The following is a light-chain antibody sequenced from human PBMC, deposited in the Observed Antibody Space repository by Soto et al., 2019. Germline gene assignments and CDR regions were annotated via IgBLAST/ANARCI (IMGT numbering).Light chain of an antibody. Sequence: DIQMTQSPSTLPASVGDRVTITCRASQSISSWLAWYQQKPGKAPKLLIYKASSLESGVPSRFSGSGSGTEFTLTISSLQPDDFATYYCQQYNSYSITFGQGTRLEIK. CDR2: KAS. J-gene: IGKJ5*01. CDR3: QQYNSYSIT. CDR1: QSISSW. V-gene: IGKV1-5*03.